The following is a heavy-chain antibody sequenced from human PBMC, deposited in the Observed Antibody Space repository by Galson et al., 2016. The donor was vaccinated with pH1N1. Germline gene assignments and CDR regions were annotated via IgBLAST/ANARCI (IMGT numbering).Heavy chain of an antibody. CDR1: GGSISSSIYY. D-gene: IGHD3-10*01. V-gene: IGHV4-61*02. CDR3: ARDRVALTGIFDY. J-gene: IGHJ4*02. Sequence: TLSLTCTVSGGSISSSIYYWNWIRQPAGKGLEWIGRMYTSGTTTYNPSLGSRVSISVDTSKNQFSLSLSSVTAADTAVYFCARDRVALTGIFDYWGQGALVTVSS. CDR2: MYTSGTT.